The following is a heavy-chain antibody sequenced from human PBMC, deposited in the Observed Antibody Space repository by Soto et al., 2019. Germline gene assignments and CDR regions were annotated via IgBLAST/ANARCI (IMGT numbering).Heavy chain of an antibody. CDR1: GGSFSGYY. J-gene: IGHJ4*02. Sequence: QVQLQQWGAGLLKPSETLSLTCAVYGGSFSGYYWPWIRQPPGTGLEWIGEINHSGRTNYNPSLKSRVTISVDTPKNHLSLKLTSVTAADPAVYYCARDKITGLVDYWGQGTVVTVSS. CDR2: INHSGRT. V-gene: IGHV4-34*01. CDR3: ARDKITGLVDY. D-gene: IGHD2-8*02.